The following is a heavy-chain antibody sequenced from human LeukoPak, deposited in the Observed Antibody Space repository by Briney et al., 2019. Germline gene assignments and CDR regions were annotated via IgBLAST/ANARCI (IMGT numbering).Heavy chain of an antibody. CDR1: GYTFTSYD. CDR2: MNPNSGNT. D-gene: IGHD3-10*01. CDR3: ARRRMVRGVIGWFDP. J-gene: IGHJ5*02. Sequence: EASVKVSFKASGYTFTSYDINWVRQATGQGLEWMGWMNPNSGNTGYAQKFQGRVTMTRNTSISTAYMELSSLRSEDTAVYYCARRRMVRGVIGWFDPWGQGTLVTVSS. V-gene: IGHV1-8*01.